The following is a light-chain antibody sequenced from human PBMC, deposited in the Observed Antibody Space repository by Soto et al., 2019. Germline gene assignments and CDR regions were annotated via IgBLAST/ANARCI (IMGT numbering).Light chain of an antibody. CDR2: AAS. CDR1: QSVSSD. CDR3: QQYNNWPPWT. Sequence: EIIMTQSPATLSLSPGERATLSCRASQSVSSDLAWYQQKPGQAPRLLIFAASTRATGTPGRFSGSGSGTEFTLTISSLQSEDFAVYFCQQYNNWPPWTFGQGTKVDIK. V-gene: IGKV3-15*01. J-gene: IGKJ1*01.